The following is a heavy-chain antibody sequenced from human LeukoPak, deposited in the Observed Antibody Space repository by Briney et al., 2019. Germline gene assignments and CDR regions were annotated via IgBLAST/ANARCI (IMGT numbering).Heavy chain of an antibody. V-gene: IGHV3-11*01. Sequence: GGSLRLSCDASGFTFSDYYMTWIRQAPGKGLEWISYITSSGTSTYYPVSVRGRFTISRANARNSVYLQMKYLRADATAVYYCARDVGATTSATFDLWGQGTMVTVSS. J-gene: IGHJ3*01. D-gene: IGHD1-26*01. CDR2: ITSSGTST. CDR3: ARDVGATTSATFDL. CDR1: GFTFSDYY.